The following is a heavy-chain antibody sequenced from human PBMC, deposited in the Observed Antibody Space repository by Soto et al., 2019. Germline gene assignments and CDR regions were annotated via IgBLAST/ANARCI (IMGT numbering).Heavy chain of an antibody. J-gene: IGHJ4*02. Sequence: SGTLSLTCTASGGSINTYYWNWIRQSPGKGLEWIGYIYYTGNTKYNPSLESRVTIPVDTSKNQFSLKLSSVTAADTAVYYCARSDGRYWGQGTLVTVSS. CDR2: IYYTGNT. V-gene: IGHV4-59*01. CDR1: GGSINTYY. CDR3: ARSDGRY.